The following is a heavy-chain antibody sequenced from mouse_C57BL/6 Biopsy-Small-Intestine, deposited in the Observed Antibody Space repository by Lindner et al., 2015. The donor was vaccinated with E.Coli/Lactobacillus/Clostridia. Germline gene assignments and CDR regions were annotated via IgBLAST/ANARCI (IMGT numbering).Heavy chain of an antibody. J-gene: IGHJ3*01. CDR1: GYSFTGYN. CDR3: ARDRDGSWFAY. D-gene: IGHD3-3*01. Sequence: VQLQESGAELVKPGASVKISCKASGYSFTGYNMNWVKQSHGKSLEWIGNINPYYGSTSYNQKFKGKATLTVDKSSSTAYMQLNSLTSGDSAVYYCARDRDGSWFAYWGQGTLVTVSA. CDR2: INPYYGST. V-gene: IGHV1-39*01.